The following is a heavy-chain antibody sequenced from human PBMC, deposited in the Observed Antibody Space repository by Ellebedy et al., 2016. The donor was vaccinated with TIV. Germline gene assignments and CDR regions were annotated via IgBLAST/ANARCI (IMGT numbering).Heavy chain of an antibody. CDR2: ITGTSNTK. D-gene: IGHD1-20*01. CDR1: GFPFSTYS. Sequence: GESLKISCAASGFPFSTYSMNWVRQTPGKGLEWISYITGTSNTKFYADSMEGRFTIARDNAKSSLYLQMNSLRDEDTAVYYCARGALTGTTRYFDFWGQGTLVTVSS. CDR3: ARGALTGTTRYFDF. V-gene: IGHV3-48*02. J-gene: IGHJ4*02.